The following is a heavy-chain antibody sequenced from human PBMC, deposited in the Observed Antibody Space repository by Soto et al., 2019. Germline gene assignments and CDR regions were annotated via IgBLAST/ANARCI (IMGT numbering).Heavy chain of an antibody. Sequence: PGGSLRLSCAASGFTFSNAWMSWVRQAPGKGLEWVSGLFGSGAGIAYADSVKGRFTISRDNSKNTLYLQMNSLRAEDTAIYYCAKDRQPDGFWPFDHWGQGTLVTVSS. D-gene: IGHD3-3*01. J-gene: IGHJ4*02. CDR3: AKDRQPDGFWPFDH. CDR2: LFGSGAGI. CDR1: GFTFSNAW. V-gene: IGHV3-23*01.